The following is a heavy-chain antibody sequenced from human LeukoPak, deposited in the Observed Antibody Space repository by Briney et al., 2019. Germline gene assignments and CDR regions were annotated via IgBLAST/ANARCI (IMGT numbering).Heavy chain of an antibody. J-gene: IGHJ4*02. D-gene: IGHD3-22*01. CDR1: GGSISSGSYY. V-gene: IGHV4-61*02. Sequence: SETLSLTCTVSGGSISSGSYYWSWIRQPAGKGLEWIGRIYTCGSTNYNPSLKSRVTISVDTSKNQFSLKLSSVTAADTAVYYCAREKGYYYDSSGYHPIDYWGQGTLVTVSS. CDR2: IYTCGST. CDR3: AREKGYYYDSSGYHPIDY.